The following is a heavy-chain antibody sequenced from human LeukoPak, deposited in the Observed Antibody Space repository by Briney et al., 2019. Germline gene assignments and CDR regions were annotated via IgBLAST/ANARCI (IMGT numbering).Heavy chain of an antibody. D-gene: IGHD6-19*01. CDR1: GGSISSYY. Sequence: SETLPLTCTVSGGSISSYYWNWIRQPPGKGLEWIGYIYYSGSTNYNPSLKSRVTISVDTSKNQFSLKLSSVTAADTAVYYCARDEYSSGWFAWFDPWGQGTLVTVSS. J-gene: IGHJ5*02. CDR3: ARDEYSSGWFAWFDP. CDR2: IYYSGST. V-gene: IGHV4-59*01.